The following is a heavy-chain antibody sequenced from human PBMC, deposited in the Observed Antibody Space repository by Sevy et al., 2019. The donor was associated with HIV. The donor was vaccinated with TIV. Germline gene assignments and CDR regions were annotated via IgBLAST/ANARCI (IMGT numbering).Heavy chain of an antibody. V-gene: IGHV3-9*01. D-gene: IGHD5-18*01. CDR2: ISWNSGSI. Sequence: GGSLRLSCAASGFTFDDYAMHWVRQAPGKGLEWVSGISWNSGSIGYADSVKGRFTISRDNAKNSLYLQMNSLRAEDTALYYCATPLAGYSYGPLDYWGKGTLVTVSS. CDR1: GFTFDDYA. CDR3: ATPLAGYSYGPLDY. J-gene: IGHJ4*02.